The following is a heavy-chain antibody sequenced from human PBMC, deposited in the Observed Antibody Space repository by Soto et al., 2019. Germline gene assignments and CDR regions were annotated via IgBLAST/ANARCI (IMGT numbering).Heavy chain of an antibody. CDR3: ARGGGIVVVTAPYDH. Sequence: SLRLSCAASGFTFRSYSMNWVRQAPGKGLEWVSSISSSSSYIYYADSVKGRFTISRDNAKNSLYLQMNSLTSEDTAVYYCARGGGIVVVTAPYDHWGQGTLV. CDR1: GFTFRSYS. V-gene: IGHV3-21*04. D-gene: IGHD2-21*02. J-gene: IGHJ4*02. CDR2: ISSSSSYI.